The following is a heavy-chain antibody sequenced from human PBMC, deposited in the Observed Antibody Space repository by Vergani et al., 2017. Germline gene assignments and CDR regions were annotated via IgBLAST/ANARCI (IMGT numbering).Heavy chain of an antibody. D-gene: IGHD3-10*01. V-gene: IGHV1-2*02. CDR3: ARGXTMVRGVRNNWFDP. J-gene: IGHJ5*02. CDR2: INPNSGGT. Sequence: QVQLVQSGAEVKKPGASVQVSCKASGYTFTGYYMHWVRQAPGQGLEWMGWINPNSGGTNYAQKFQGRVTMTRDTSISTAYMELSRLRSDDTAVYYCARGXTMVRGVRNNWFDPWGQGTLVTVSS. CDR1: GYTFTGYY.